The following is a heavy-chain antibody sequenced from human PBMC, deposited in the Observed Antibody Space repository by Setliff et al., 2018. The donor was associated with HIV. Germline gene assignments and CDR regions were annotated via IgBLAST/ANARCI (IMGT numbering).Heavy chain of an antibody. D-gene: IGHD5-12*01. CDR1: GGTFSDSA. Sequence: SVKVSCKASGGTFSDSAINWVRQAPGQGLEWMGRIIPVFGTANYAPRFPDRVTITADKSTSTAYLELSSLRSDDTAVYYCAKEVATTYYYRYMDVWGTG. CDR3: AKEVATTYYYRYMDV. V-gene: IGHV1-69*06. J-gene: IGHJ6*03. CDR2: IIPVFGTA.